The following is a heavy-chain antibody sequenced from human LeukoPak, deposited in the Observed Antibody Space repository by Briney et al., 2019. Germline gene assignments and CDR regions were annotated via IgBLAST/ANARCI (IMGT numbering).Heavy chain of an antibody. CDR3: ARDSFGVNAFNI. J-gene: IGHJ3*02. CDR1: GGSISTSNYY. CDR2: IFYSGST. D-gene: IGHD3-16*01. V-gene: IGHV4-39*07. Sequence: PSETLSLTCTVSGGSISTSNYYWGWLRQPPGKGLEWIGNIFYSGSTYYSSSLKRGVTISLDTSRNQFSLKLTSVTAADTAMYYCARDSFGVNAFNIWGQGTMVTVSS.